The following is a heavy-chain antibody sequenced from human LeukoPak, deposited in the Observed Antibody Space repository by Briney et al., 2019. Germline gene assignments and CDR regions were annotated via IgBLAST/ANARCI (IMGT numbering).Heavy chain of an antibody. Sequence: GGSLRLSCVASGFTFSTYDMHWVRQAPGKGLEWVAVTSSDLNVKLYADSVKGRFTISRDNSRSTLYLQMNSLRPEDTAIYYCAREGYYGSGSPPSLYFDYWGQGTLVTVSS. CDR3: AREGYYGSGSPPSLYFDY. CDR2: TSSDLNVK. D-gene: IGHD3-10*01. J-gene: IGHJ4*02. V-gene: IGHV3-30*03. CDR1: GFTFSTYD.